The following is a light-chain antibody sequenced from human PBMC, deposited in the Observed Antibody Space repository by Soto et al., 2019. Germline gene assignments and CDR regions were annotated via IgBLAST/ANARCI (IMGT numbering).Light chain of an antibody. CDR3: SSYTSSSIDYV. J-gene: IGLJ1*01. V-gene: IGLV2-14*01. CDR1: SSDVGGYNY. CDR2: KVS. Sequence: QSALTQPASVSGSPGQSITISRTGTSSDVGGYNYVSWYQQHPGKAPKLMIYKVSNRPSGVSNRFSGSKSGNTASLTISGLQAEDEADYYCSSYTSSSIDYVFGTGTKLTVL.